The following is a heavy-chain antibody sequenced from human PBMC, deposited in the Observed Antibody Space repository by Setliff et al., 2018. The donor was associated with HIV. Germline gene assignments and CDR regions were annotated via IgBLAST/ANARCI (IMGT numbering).Heavy chain of an antibody. J-gene: IGHJ6*02. V-gene: IGHV4-61*02. D-gene: IGHD3-22*01. CDR2: IYTTGST. CDR3: ARQDQYDDSGYYVGFYGMDV. Sequence: ASETLSLTCTVSGGSISSSSFYWTWIRQPAGKGLEWIGRIYTTGSTNYNPSLKSRVTISVDTSKNQFSLKLSSVTAAGTAVYYCARQDQYDDSGYYVGFYGMDVWGQGTTVTVSS. CDR1: GGSISSSSFY.